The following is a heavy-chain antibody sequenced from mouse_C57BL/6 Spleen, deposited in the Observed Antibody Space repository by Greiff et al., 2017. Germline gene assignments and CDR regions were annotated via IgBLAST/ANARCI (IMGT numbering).Heavy chain of an antibody. CDR1: GYSITSGYY. Sequence: VQLKESGPGLVKPSQSLSLTCSVTGYSITSGYYWNWIRQFPGNKLEWMGYISYDGSNNYNPSLKNRISITRDTSKNQFFLKLNSVTTGDTATYDCASGWFAYWGQGILVTVSA. J-gene: IGHJ3*01. CDR2: ISYDGSN. CDR3: ASGWFAY. V-gene: IGHV3-6*01.